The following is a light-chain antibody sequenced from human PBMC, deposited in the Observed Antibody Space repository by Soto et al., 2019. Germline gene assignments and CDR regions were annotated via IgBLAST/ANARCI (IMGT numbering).Light chain of an antibody. Sequence: QSVLTQPPSVSGTPGQSITISCSGASSNIGDNFVYWYQQVPETAPKLLIYRNDERPSGVPDRFSASKSGTSASLAISGLRSEDEADYYCATWDHSFRGLFGGGTKLTVL. CDR2: RND. V-gene: IGLV1-47*01. J-gene: IGLJ3*02. CDR1: SSNIGDNF. CDR3: ATWDHSFRGL.